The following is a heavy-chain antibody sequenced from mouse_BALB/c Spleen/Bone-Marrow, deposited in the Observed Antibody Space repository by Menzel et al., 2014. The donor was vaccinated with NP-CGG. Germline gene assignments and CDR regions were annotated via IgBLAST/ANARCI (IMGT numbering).Heavy chain of an antibody. V-gene: IGHV14-3*02. D-gene: IGHD2-3*01. Sequence: EVKLVESGAELVKPGASVKLSCTASGFNIKDTFMNWVRQRPEQGLEWIGGIDPANDNTEYDPKFQGKATITTDTSSNTAYLQLNSLTSEDTAVYYCARWLVRMDYWGQGTSVTVSS. J-gene: IGHJ4*01. CDR1: GFNIKDTF. CDR3: ARWLVRMDY. CDR2: IDPANDNT.